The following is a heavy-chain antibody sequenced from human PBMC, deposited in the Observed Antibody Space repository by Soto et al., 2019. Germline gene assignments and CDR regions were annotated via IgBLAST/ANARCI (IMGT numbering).Heavy chain of an antibody. V-gene: IGHV3-23*01. CDR3: ARLISGVSWTNDY. CDR2: ISGSGGST. Sequence: GGSLRLSCAASGFTFSSYAMSWVRQAPGKGLEWVSAISGSGGSTYYADSVKGRFTISRDNSKNTLYPQMNSLRAEDTAVYYCARLISGVSWTNDYWGQGTLVTVSS. J-gene: IGHJ4*02. D-gene: IGHD2-15*01. CDR1: GFTFSSYA.